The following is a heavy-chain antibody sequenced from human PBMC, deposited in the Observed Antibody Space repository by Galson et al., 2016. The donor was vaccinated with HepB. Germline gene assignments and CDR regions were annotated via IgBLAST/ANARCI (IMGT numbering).Heavy chain of an antibody. CDR3: GKHGGFDY. J-gene: IGHJ4*02. CDR2: ITRSGAAT. V-gene: IGHV3-23*01. D-gene: IGHD3-16*01. CDR1: GFSFSNSG. Sequence: SLRLSCAASGFSFSNSGMSWVRQAPGRGLEWVSGITRSGAATHYAAFVKGRFTISRDNSKNTLYLYMSNLTAGDTAIYFCGKHGGFDYWGQGALVTVSS.